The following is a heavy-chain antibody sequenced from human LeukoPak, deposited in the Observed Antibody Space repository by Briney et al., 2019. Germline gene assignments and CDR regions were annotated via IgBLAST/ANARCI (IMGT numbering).Heavy chain of an antibody. Sequence: GESLKISCKGSGYGFSTYWIAWVRQMPGKGLGLMGIIYPDDPDTRYSPSFEGQVTLSADRSISTAYLQWSSLKASDTAMYYCARFKGSGDDACDIWGQGTMVTVSS. V-gene: IGHV5-51*01. CDR2: IYPDDPDT. CDR3: ARFKGSGDDACDI. J-gene: IGHJ3*02. D-gene: IGHD4-17*01. CDR1: GYGFSTYW.